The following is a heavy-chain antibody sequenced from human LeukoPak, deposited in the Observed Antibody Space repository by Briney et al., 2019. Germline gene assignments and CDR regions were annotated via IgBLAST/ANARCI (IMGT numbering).Heavy chain of an antibody. D-gene: IGHD3-22*01. V-gene: IGHV4-34*01. CDR2: INHSGST. J-gene: IGHJ5*02. CDR3: ASYYYDSSGYSIDWFDP. Sequence: SETLSLTCAVYGGSFSGYYWSWIRQPPGKGLEWIGEINHSGSTNYNPSLKSRVTISVDTSKNQFSLKLSSVTAADTAVYYCASYYYDSSGYSIDWFDPWGQGTLVTVSS. CDR1: GGSFSGYY.